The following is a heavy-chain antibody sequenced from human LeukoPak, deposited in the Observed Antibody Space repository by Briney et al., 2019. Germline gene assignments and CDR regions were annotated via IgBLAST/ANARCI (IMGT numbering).Heavy chain of an antibody. J-gene: IGHJ6*02. CDR3: AGHGASSDFYYYFYPMDV. CDR1: GYSFTNYW. CDR2: IYPGDSDT. D-gene: IGHD3-22*01. V-gene: IGHV5-51*01. Sequence: ESLKISCKGSGYSFTNYWIGWVRQMPEKGLEWMGIIYPGDSDTTYSPSFQGQVTISVDKSISTAYLQWNSLKASDTAMYYCAGHGASSDFYYYFYPMDVWGQGTTVAVSS.